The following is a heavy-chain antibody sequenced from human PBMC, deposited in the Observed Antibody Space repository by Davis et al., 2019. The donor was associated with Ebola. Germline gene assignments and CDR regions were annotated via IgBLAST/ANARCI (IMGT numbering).Heavy chain of an antibody. CDR1: GGSFSGYY. V-gene: IGHV4-34*01. Sequence: SETLSLTCAVYGGSFSGYYWSWIRQPPGKGLEWIGEINHSGSTNYNPSLKSRVSISVDTSKNQFSLSLSSVTAADTAVYYCARHVGLDGGYSYGSFRRYYGMDVWGQGTTVTVSS. CDR2: INHSGST. J-gene: IGHJ6*02. D-gene: IGHD5-18*01. CDR3: ARHVGLDGGYSYGSFRRYYGMDV.